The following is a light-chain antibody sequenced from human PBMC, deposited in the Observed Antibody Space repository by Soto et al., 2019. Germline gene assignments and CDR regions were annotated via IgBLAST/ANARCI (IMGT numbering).Light chain of an antibody. J-gene: IGLJ2*01. CDR3: SSYTSSSTLVV. V-gene: IGLV2-14*01. Sequence: QSALTQPASVSGSPGQSITISCTGTSSDVGGYNYVSWYQQHQGKAPKLMIYDVSNRPSGVSNCFSGTKSGNTASLTISGLQAEDEADYYCSSYTSSSTLVVFGGGTKVTVL. CDR1: SSDVGGYNY. CDR2: DVS.